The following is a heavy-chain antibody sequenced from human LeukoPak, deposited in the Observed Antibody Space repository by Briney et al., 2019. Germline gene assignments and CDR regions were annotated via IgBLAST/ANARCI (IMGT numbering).Heavy chain of an antibody. V-gene: IGHV1-46*01. CDR1: GYTFTSYY. J-gene: IGHJ5*02. CDR2: INPSGGST. CDR3: ARDYYDSSGSNWFDP. D-gene: IGHD3-22*01. Sequence: ASVTVSCKASGYTFTSYYMHWVRQAPGQGLEWMGIINPSGGSTSYAQKFQGRVTMTRDTSTSTVYMELSNLRSEDTAVYYCARDYYDSSGSNWFDPWGQGTLVTVSS.